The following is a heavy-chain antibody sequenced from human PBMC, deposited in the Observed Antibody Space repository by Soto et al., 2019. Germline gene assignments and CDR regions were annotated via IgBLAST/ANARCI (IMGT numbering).Heavy chain of an antibody. V-gene: IGHV3-64*01. CDR1: GFTFSSYS. CDR2: ISSNGGST. CDR3: ARRVLSYYYCMDV. Sequence: GGSLGLSCAASGFTFSSYSMHWVRQAPGKGLEYVSAISSNGGSTYYANSVKGRFTISRDNSKNTLYLQMGSLRAEDMAVYYCARRVLSYYYCMDVWGKGTPVTVSS. J-gene: IGHJ6*03.